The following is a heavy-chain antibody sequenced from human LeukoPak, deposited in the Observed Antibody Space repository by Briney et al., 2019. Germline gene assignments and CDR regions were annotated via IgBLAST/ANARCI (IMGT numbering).Heavy chain of an antibody. J-gene: IGHJ4*02. Sequence: PGGSLRFSCAASGLTFSSYSMNWVGQAPGKGLKWVSSISSSSSYIDYADSVKGRFTISRDNAKNSLYLQMNSLRAEDTAVYYCARDPYDYWGQGTLVTVSS. V-gene: IGHV3-21*01. CDR3: ARDPYDY. CDR2: ISSSSSYI. CDR1: GLTFSSYS.